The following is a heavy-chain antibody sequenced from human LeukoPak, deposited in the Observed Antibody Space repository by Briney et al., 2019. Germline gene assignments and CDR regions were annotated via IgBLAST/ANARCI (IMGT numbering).Heavy chain of an antibody. Sequence: GGSLRLSCAASGFTFSSYAMSWVRQAPGKGLEWVSSISSSSSYIYYADSVKGRFTISRDNAKNSLYLQMNSLRAEDTAVYYCARDSKGRKFDYWGQGTLVTVSS. V-gene: IGHV3-21*01. CDR2: ISSSSSYI. J-gene: IGHJ4*02. CDR3: ARDSKGRKFDY. D-gene: IGHD4-11*01. CDR1: GFTFSSYA.